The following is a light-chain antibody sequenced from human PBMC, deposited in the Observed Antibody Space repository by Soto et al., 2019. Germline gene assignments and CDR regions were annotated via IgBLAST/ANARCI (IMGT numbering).Light chain of an antibody. CDR1: QTISSW. CDR3: QNYNSYSEE. Sequence: IQMTHSPSTLSVSVGDIVAINCRAIQTISSWLAWYQQKPGKAPKLLIYKASTLKSGVPSRFSGSGSGTEFTLTISSLQPDDFATYYCQNYNSYSEEFGQGTKVDIK. CDR2: KAS. V-gene: IGKV1-5*03. J-gene: IGKJ1*01.